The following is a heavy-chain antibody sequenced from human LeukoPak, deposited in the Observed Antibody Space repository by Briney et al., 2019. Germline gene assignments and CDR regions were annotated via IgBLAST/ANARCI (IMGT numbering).Heavy chain of an antibody. J-gene: IGHJ4*02. CDR2: ISSSSSYI. Sequence: GGSLRLSCAASGFTLSSYSMNWVRQAPGKGLEWVSSISSSSSYIYYADSVKGRFTISRDNAKNSLYLQMNSLRAEDTAVYYCARELEHNSGVDYWGQGTLVTVSS. CDR1: GFTLSSYS. CDR3: ARELEHNSGVDY. V-gene: IGHV3-21*01. D-gene: IGHD1/OR15-1a*01.